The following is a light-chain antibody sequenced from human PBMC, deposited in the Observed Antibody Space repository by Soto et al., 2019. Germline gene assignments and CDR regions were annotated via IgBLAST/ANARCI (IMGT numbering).Light chain of an antibody. J-gene: IGLJ3*02. CDR1: SSNIGNNA. V-gene: IGLV1-36*01. CDR2: YDD. CDR3: AAWDDSLNADWV. Sequence: QSVLTQPPSVSEAPRQRVTISCSGSSSNIGNNAVNWYQQLPGKAPKLLIYYDDLLPSGVSDRFSGSKSGTSASLAISGLQSEDGADYYCAAWDDSLNADWVFGGGTKVTVL.